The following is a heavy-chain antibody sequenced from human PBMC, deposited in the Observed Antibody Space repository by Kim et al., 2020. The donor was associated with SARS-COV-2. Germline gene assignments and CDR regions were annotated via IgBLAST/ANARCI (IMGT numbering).Heavy chain of an antibody. V-gene: IGHV3-30*07. Sequence: KGRFTIARDNSKNTLYLQMDSLRAEDTAVYYCARVPQQQGAASSLYYFDYWGQGTLVTVSS. D-gene: IGHD6-13*01. J-gene: IGHJ4*02. CDR3: ARVPQQQGAASSLYYFDY.